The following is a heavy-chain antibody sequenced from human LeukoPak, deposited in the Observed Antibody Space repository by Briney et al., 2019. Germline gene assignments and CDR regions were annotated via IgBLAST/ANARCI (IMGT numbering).Heavy chain of an antibody. Sequence: ASVKVSCKASGYTFTSYGITWVRQAPGQGLEWMGWISAYNGNTHYTQKLQGRVTMTTDTSTSTAYMELRSLRSDDTAVYHCARVPSYDSSGYYLGDHWYFDLWGRGTLVTVSS. V-gene: IGHV1-18*01. D-gene: IGHD3-22*01. CDR2: ISAYNGNT. CDR1: GYTFTSYG. CDR3: ARVPSYDSSGYYLGDHWYFDL. J-gene: IGHJ2*01.